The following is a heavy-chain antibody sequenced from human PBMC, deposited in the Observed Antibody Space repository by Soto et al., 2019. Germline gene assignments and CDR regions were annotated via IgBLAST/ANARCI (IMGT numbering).Heavy chain of an antibody. CDR2: IDPSDSYL. V-gene: IGHV5-10-1*01. D-gene: IGHD3-10*01. CDR1: GYTFTNNW. J-gene: IGHJ5*02. Sequence: GESLKISCKVSGYTFTNNWISWVRQMPGKGPEWMGRIDPSDSYLNYSPSFQGHVTISAGKSTNTAYLHFSSLKASDTAVYYCARHRGFGSRSYIDHWGQGTLVTVSS. CDR3: ARHRGFGSRSYIDH.